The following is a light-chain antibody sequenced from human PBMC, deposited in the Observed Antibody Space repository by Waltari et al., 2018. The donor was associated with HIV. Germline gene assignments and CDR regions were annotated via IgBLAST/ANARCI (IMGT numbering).Light chain of an antibody. J-gene: IGLJ2*01. V-gene: IGLV2-11*01. CDR1: SSDVGAYDS. CDR2: DVS. CDR3: CSYAGAYTVI. Sequence: QSALTQPRSVSGSPGPSVTISCTGTSSDVGAYDSVSWYQQHPGKAPKLIIYDVSQRPSGVPDRFSGSKSGDTASLTISGLQGEDEAEYYCCSYAGAYTVILGGGTKLTVL.